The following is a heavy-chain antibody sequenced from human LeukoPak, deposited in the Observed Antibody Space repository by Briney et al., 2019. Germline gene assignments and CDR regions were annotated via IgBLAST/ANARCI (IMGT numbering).Heavy chain of an antibody. Sequence: GGSLRLSCAASGFTFSSYYMNWVRQAPGKGLEWVSSISRSTNHTYYADSLKGRFTISRDNAKNSLYLQMNSLRAEDTAVYYCARVSFADGGYFDYWGQGSLVTVSS. CDR3: ARVSFADGGYFDY. V-gene: IGHV3-21*01. J-gene: IGHJ4*02. CDR1: GFTFSSYY. CDR2: ISRSTNHT. D-gene: IGHD2-15*01.